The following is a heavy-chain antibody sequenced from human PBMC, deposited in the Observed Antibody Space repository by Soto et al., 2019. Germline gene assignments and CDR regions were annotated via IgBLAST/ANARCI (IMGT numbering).Heavy chain of an antibody. J-gene: IGHJ4*02. CDR1: GYTFTSYG. Sequence: QVQLVQSGAEVKKPGASVKVSCKASGYTFTSYGISWVRQAPGQGLEWMGWISAYNGNTNYAQKLQGRVTMTTDTSTRTANRERRSLRSDDTAVYYCARPHYGDLDFAYWGQGTLFTVSP. D-gene: IGHD4-17*01. V-gene: IGHV1-18*04. CDR3: ARPHYGDLDFAY. CDR2: ISAYNGNT.